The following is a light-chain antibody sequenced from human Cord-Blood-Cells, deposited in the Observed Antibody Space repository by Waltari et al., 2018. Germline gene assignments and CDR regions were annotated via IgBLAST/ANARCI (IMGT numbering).Light chain of an antibody. J-gene: IGLJ3*02. Sequence: QSALTQPASVSGSPGQSITISCTGTSSDVGRYNLVSWYQQHPGKAPKVMIYEVSKRPSGVSNRFSGSKSGNTASLTISGLQAEDEADYYGCSYAGSSTWVFGGGTKLTVL. CDR2: EVS. CDR1: SSDVGRYNL. V-gene: IGLV2-23*02. CDR3: CSYAGSSTWV.